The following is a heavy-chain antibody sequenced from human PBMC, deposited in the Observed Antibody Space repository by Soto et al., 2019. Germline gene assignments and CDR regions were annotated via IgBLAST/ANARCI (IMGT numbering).Heavy chain of an antibody. Sequence: QVQLVQSGAEVKKPGSSVKVSCKASGGTFSSYAISWVRQAPGQGLEWMGGIIPIFGTANYAQKFQGRVTITADESTSTDYLELSSLRSEDAAVYYCAVGIGYCSGGSCSRYYYYYGMDVWGQGATVTVSS. V-gene: IGHV1-69*12. CDR1: GGTFSSYA. J-gene: IGHJ6*02. D-gene: IGHD2-15*01. CDR3: AVGIGYCSGGSCSRYYYYYGMDV. CDR2: IIPIFGTA.